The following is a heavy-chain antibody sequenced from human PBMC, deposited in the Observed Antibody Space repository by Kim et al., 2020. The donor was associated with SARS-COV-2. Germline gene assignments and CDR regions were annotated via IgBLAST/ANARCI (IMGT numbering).Heavy chain of an antibody. D-gene: IGHD6-13*01. V-gene: IGHV3-49*03. CDR1: GFTFGDYA. CDR3: TLEGSWYNLYYYYYYMDV. Sequence: GGSLRLSCTASGFTFGDYAMSWFRQAPGKGLEWVGFIRSKAYGGTTEYAASVKGRFTISRDDSKSIAYLQMNSLKTEDTAVYYCTLEGSWYNLYYYYYYMDVWGKGTTVTVSS. CDR2: IRSKAYGGTT. J-gene: IGHJ6*03.